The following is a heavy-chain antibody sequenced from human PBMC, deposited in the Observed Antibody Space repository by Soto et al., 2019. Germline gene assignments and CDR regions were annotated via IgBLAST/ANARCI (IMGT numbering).Heavy chain of an antibody. CDR3: AGGPVLRYFDWQEPQYYYGMDV. V-gene: IGHV3-23*01. D-gene: IGHD3-9*01. J-gene: IGHJ6*02. Sequence: GGSLRLSCAASGFTFSSYAMSWVRQAPGKGLEWVSAISGSGGSTYYADSVKGRFTISRDNSKNTLYLQMNSLRAEDTAVYYCAGGPVLRYFDWQEPQYYYGMDVWGQGTTVTVSS. CDR2: ISGSGGST. CDR1: GFTFSSYA.